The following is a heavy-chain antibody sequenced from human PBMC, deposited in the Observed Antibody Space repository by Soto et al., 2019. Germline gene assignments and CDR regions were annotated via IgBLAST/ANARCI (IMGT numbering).Heavy chain of an antibody. J-gene: IGHJ4*02. D-gene: IGHD5-12*01. Sequence: EVQLVESGGGLVQPGGSLRLSCAASGFTFSSYSMNWVRQAPGKGLEWVSYISSSSSTIYYADSVKGRFTISRDNAKNSLYLEMNSRGDEDTAVYYCARGWLRLLLDYWGQGTLVTVSS. V-gene: IGHV3-48*02. CDR1: GFTFSSYS. CDR3: ARGWLRLLLDY. CDR2: ISSSSSTI.